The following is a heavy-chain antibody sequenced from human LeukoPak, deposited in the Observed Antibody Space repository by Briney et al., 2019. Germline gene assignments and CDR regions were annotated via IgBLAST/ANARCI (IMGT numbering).Heavy chain of an antibody. Sequence: GGSLRLSCAASGFTFSAYGMTWVRQAPGKGLEWVGRIKSKTDGGTTDYAAPVKGRFTISRDDSKNTLYLQMNSLKTKDTAVYYCTTEITIFGVVIVRGQGTLVTVSS. V-gene: IGHV3-15*01. J-gene: IGHJ4*02. CDR2: IKSKTDGGTT. CDR3: TTEITIFGVVIV. D-gene: IGHD3-3*01. CDR1: GFTFSAYG.